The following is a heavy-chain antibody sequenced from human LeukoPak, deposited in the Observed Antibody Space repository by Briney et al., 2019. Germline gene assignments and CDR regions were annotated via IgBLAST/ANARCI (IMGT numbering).Heavy chain of an antibody. CDR2: ISAYNGNT. CDR1: GYTFTSYG. Sequence: ASVKVSCKASGYTFTSYGISWVRQAPGQGLEWMGWISAYNGNTNYAQKLQGRVTMTTDTSTSTAYMELRSLRSDDTAVYYCARLYCSSTSCYTEYYYYGMDVWGQGTTVTVSS. V-gene: IGHV1-18*01. CDR3: ARLYCSSTSCYTEYYYYGMDV. D-gene: IGHD2-2*02. J-gene: IGHJ6*02.